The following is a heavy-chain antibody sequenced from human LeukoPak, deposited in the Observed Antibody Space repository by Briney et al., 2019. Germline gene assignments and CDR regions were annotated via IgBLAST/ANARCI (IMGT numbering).Heavy chain of an antibody. V-gene: IGHV3-64*04. Sequence: GGSLRLSCSASGFPFNTYAIHWVRQAPGKGLEYVAGISSNGDNTDYADSVKGRFTISRDNSKNTLYLQMNSLRAEDTAVYYCARDRVPYSSGWYGGFDYWGQGTLVTVSS. CDR3: ARDRVPYSSGWYGGFDY. CDR2: ISSNGDNT. CDR1: GFPFNTYA. D-gene: IGHD6-19*01. J-gene: IGHJ4*02.